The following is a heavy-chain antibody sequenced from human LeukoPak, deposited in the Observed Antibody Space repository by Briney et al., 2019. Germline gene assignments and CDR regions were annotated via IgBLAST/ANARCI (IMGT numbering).Heavy chain of an antibody. CDR1: LGTFSGYY. V-gene: IGHV4-34*01. CDR2: INHSGST. CDR3: ARKRSSGYHYYYYYMDV. J-gene: IGHJ6*03. D-gene: IGHD3-22*01. Sequence: SETLSLTCAIYLGTFSGYYWSWIRQPPGKGLEWIWEINHSGSTNYKPPLKRRVPISVDTSKNQFSLKLSSVTAADTAVYYCARKRSSGYHYYYYYMDVWGKGTTVTVSS.